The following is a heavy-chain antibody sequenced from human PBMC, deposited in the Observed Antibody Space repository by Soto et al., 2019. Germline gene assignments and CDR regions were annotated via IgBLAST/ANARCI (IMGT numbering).Heavy chain of an antibody. CDR3: ARVKEVVVVAAPFDR. CDR2: ISSSSSYI. J-gene: IGHJ4*02. Sequence: GGSLRLSCAASGFTFSSYSMNWVRQAPGKGLEWVSSISSSSSYIYYADSVKGRFTISRDNAKNSLYLQMNSLRAEDAAVYYCARVKEVVVVAAPFDRWGQGTLVTVSS. V-gene: IGHV3-21*01. CDR1: GFTFSSYS. D-gene: IGHD2-15*01.